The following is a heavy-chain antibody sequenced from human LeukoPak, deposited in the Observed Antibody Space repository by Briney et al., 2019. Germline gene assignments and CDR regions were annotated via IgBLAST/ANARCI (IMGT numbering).Heavy chain of an antibody. J-gene: IGHJ4*02. CDR2: INPNSDGT. V-gene: IGHV1-2*02. CDR1: GYTFTDYL. D-gene: IGHD3-10*01. CDR3: ARWLVRGFIFSPFDY. Sequence: ASVKVSCKAFGYTFTDYLIHWVRHAPGQGLEWMGWINPNSDGTNYAQKFQGRVTMTRDTSISTAYMELSSLRSDDTAVYYCARWLVRGFIFSPFDYWGQGTLVTVSS.